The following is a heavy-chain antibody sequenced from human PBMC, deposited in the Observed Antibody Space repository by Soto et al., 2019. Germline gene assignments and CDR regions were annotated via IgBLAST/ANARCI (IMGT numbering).Heavy chain of an antibody. V-gene: IGHV3-11*01. CDR1: GFTFSDYY. Sequence: QVQLVESGGGLVKPGGSLRLSCAASGFTFSDYYMSWIRQAPGKGLEWVSYISSSGSTIYYADSVKGRFTISRDNAKNSLYLQMNSLRAEDTAVSYCARGWDGYSSCYYTYYYYGMDVWGRGTTVIVS. J-gene: IGHJ6*02. D-gene: IGHD3-22*01. CDR3: ARGWDGYSSCYYTYYYYGMDV. CDR2: ISSSGSTI.